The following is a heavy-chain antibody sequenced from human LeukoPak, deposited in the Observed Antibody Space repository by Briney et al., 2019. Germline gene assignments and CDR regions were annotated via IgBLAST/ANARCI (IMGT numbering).Heavy chain of an antibody. V-gene: IGHV3-53*01. CDR3: ARGAMRCSSTSCPWYYYHYYMDV. J-gene: IGHJ6*03. D-gene: IGHD2-2*01. CDR2: IYSGNST. Sequence: QTGGSLRLSCAASGFTVSSSYMNWVRQAPGKGLEWVSVIYSGNSTYYADSVKGRFTISSDNSKNTMYLQMNSLRAEDTAVYYCARGAMRCSSTSCPWYYYHYYMDVWGKGTTVTVSS. CDR1: GFTVSSSY.